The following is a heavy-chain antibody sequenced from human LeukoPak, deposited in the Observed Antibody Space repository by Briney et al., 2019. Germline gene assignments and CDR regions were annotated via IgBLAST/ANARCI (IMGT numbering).Heavy chain of an antibody. J-gene: IGHJ4*02. CDR1: GDSITNSDSY. CDR2: VYYSGTT. Sequence: SETLSLTCNVSGDSITNSDSYWGWIRQPPGKGLEWIGVVYYSGTTYSHPSLRSRVTISVQRAKNQFSLYLSSVTAADTAVYYCASVHSSSWSKVKYYFDNWGQGTLVTVSS. D-gene: IGHD6-13*01. CDR3: ASVHSSSWSKVKYYFDN. V-gene: IGHV4-39*07.